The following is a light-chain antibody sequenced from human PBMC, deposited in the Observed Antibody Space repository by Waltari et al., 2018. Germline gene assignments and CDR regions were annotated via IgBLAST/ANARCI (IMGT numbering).Light chain of an antibody. CDR3: HQYGSFPHT. J-gene: IGKJ2*01. V-gene: IGKV3-20*01. CDR1: PRVSRSL. CDR2: GAS. Sequence: EIVLTQSPGPLPLSPGDRGTLPCRAGPRVSRSLLAWYQLKPGQAPRLLSSGASSRATGIPDRFSGSGSGTDFTLTITRLETEDFAVYYCHQYGSFPHTFGQGTILEI.